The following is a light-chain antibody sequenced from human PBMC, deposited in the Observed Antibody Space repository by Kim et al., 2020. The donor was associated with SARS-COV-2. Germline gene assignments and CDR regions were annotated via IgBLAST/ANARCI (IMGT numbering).Light chain of an antibody. CDR3: CSYAGTYTYV. V-gene: IGLV2-11*03. CDR1: SSDVGGYNY. Sequence: GQSVTISCTGTSSDVGGYNYVSWYQQHPDKAPKFMIYDVSKRPSGVPDRFSGSKSGNTASLTISGLQAEDEADYYCCSYAGTYTYVFGTGTKVTAL. J-gene: IGLJ1*01. CDR2: DVS.